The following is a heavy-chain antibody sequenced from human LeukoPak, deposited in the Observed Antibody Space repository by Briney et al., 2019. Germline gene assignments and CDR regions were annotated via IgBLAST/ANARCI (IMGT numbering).Heavy chain of an antibody. CDR3: AREQEDCTGTTCYRAFDV. V-gene: IGHV3-74*01. Sequence: PGGSLRLSYAASGFTFGNYWINWVGQAPGKGVMWVSRVRSDGSITNCADSVKGRFSISRDSAKNTLYLQMSSLRSEDTAVYYCAREQEDCTGTTCYRAFDVWGQGTMVTVS. CDR1: GFTFGNYW. CDR2: VRSDGSIT. J-gene: IGHJ3*01. D-gene: IGHD2-2*01.